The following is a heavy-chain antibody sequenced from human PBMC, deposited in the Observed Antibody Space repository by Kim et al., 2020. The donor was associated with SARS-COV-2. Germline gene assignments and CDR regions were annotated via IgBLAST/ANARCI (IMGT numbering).Heavy chain of an antibody. CDR3: ARGLVYCSGGSCSRYFDL. J-gene: IGHJ2*01. V-gene: IGHV4-59*13. CDR2: IYYSGST. D-gene: IGHD2-15*01. CDR1: GGSISSYY. Sequence: SETLSLTCTVSGGSISSYYWSWIRQPPGKGLEWIGYIYYSGSTNYNPSLKSRVTISVDTSKNQFSLKLSSVTAADTAVYYCARGLVYCSGGSCSRYFDLWGRGTLVTVSS.